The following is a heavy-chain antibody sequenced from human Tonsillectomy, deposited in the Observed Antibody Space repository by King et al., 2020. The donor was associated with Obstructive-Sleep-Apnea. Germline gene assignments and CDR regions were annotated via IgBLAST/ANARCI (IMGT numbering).Heavy chain of an antibody. Sequence: VQLVESGGGLVQPGGSLRLSCSASGFTFSSYAMHWVRQAPGKGLEYVSAISSNGGGTYYADSVKVRFTISRDNSKNTLYLQMRSLRAEETAVYYCVKDARVLRFLEWLPIQYYFDYWGQGTLVTVSS. CDR2: ISSNGGGT. CDR1: GFTFSSYA. CDR3: VKDARVLRFLEWLPIQYYFDY. J-gene: IGHJ4*02. D-gene: IGHD3-3*01. V-gene: IGHV3-64D*09.